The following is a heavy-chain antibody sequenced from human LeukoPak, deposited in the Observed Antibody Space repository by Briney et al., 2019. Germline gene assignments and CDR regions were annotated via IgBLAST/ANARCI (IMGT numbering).Heavy chain of an antibody. J-gene: IGHJ4*02. CDR2: IWYDGSNK. CDR1: GFTFSSYS. D-gene: IGHD6-19*01. Sequence: QAGGSLRLSCAASGFTFSSYSMNWVRQAPGKGLEWVAVIWYDGSNKYYADSVKGRFTISRDNSKNTLYLQMNSLRAEDTAVYYCARDQYSSGWYLIDYWGQGTLVTVSS. V-gene: IGHV3-33*08. CDR3: ARDQYSSGWYLIDY.